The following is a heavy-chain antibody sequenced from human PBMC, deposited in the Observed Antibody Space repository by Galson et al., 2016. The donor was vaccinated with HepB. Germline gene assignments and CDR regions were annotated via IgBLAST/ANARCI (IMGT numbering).Heavy chain of an antibody. CDR2: IRGKAFGGTT. J-gene: IGHJ6*02. Sequence: LRLSCAASGFDFGDCALSWSRQAPGKGLEWVAFIRGKAFGGTTEYAASVKGRFTISRDDSKGIAYLQMNSLKTEDTAVYYCARDGGGAYTDHMIHSDYFGLDVWGQGTTVTVSS. V-gene: IGHV3-49*03. D-gene: IGHD3-16*01. CDR1: GFDFGDCA. CDR3: ARDGGGAYTDHMIHSDYFGLDV.